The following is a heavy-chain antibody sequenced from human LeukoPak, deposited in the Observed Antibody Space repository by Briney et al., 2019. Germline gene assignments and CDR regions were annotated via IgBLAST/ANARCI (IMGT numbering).Heavy chain of an antibody. Sequence: SETLSLTSAVYGGSFSGYYWSWIRQPPGKGLEWIGEINHSGSTNYNPSLKSRVTISVDTSKNQFSLKLSSVTAADTAVYYCARQERSSGLDYWGQGTLVTVSS. J-gene: IGHJ4*02. V-gene: IGHV4-34*01. CDR3: ARQERSSGLDY. CDR1: GGSFSGYY. CDR2: INHSGST. D-gene: IGHD3-22*01.